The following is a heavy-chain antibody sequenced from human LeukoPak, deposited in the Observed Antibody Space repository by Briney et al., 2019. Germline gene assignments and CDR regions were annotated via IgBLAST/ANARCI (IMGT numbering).Heavy chain of an antibody. CDR1: GFTFSSYS. J-gene: IGHJ4*02. CDR3: ARGNGQQLDY. Sequence: GESLRLSCAASGFTFSSYSMNWVRQAPGKGLEWVSSISSSSSYIYYADSVKGRFTISRDNAKNSLYLQMDSLRAEDTAVYYCARGNGQQLDYWGQGTLVTVSS. V-gene: IGHV3-21*01. CDR2: ISSSSSYI. D-gene: IGHD6-13*01.